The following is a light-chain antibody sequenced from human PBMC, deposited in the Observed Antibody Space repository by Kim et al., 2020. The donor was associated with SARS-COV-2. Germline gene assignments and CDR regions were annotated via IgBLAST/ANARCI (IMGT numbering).Light chain of an antibody. CDR3: QSFDSSLSGWV. CDR2: AYT. V-gene: IGLV1-40*01. J-gene: IGLJ3*02. Sequence: RVTSSSTASSSNIGAGYDVQWFQQLPGTAPKLLIYAYTNRPSGVPDRVSGSKSGTSASLAITGLQAEDEADYYCQSFDSSLSGWVFGGGTQLTVL. CDR1: SSNIGAGYD.